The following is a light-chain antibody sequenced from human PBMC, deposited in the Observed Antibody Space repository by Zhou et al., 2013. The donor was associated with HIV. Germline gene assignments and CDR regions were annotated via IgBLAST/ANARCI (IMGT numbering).Light chain of an antibody. Sequence: DIQMTQFPSTLSASVGDRVTITCRASQNINGWLAWYQQKPGMPQKLLIFRVSTLEGGVPSRFSGSGSGTEFTLTITSLQPEDFATYYCQQYNTYSWTFGQGTKVEVK. CDR1: QNINGW. CDR3: QQYNTYSWT. V-gene: IGKV1-5*03. CDR2: RVS. J-gene: IGKJ1*01.